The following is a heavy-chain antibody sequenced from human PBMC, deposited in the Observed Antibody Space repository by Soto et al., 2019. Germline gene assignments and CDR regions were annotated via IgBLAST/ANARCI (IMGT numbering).Heavy chain of an antibody. CDR1: GFTFSSYA. J-gene: IGHJ4*02. V-gene: IGHV3-23*01. CDR3: AKDMDYIWGSYRLPFDY. CDR2: ISGSGGST. D-gene: IGHD3-16*02. Sequence: PGGSLRLSCAASGFTFSSYAMSWVRQAPGKGLEWVSAISGSGGSTYYADSVKGRFTISRDNSKNTLYLQMNSLRAEDTAVYYCAKDMDYIWGSYRLPFDYWGQGTLVTVSS.